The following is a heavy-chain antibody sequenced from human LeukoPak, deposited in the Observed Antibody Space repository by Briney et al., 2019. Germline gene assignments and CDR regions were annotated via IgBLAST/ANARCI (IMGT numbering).Heavy chain of an antibody. D-gene: IGHD3-10*01. Sequence: PGGSLRPSCAASGFTFSSYGMHWVRQAPGKGLEWVAFIRYDGSNKYYADSVKGRFTISRDNSKNTLYLQMNSLRAEDTAVYYCAKDLRVGFSSGRTPYNWFDPWGQGTLVTVSS. CDR3: AKDLRVGFSSGRTPYNWFDP. CDR2: IRYDGSNK. CDR1: GFTFSSYG. V-gene: IGHV3-30*02. J-gene: IGHJ5*02.